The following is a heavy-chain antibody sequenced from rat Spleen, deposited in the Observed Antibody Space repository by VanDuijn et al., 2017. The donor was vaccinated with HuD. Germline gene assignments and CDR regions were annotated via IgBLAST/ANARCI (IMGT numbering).Heavy chain of an antibody. Sequence: EVQLVESDGGLVQPGRSLKLSCAASGFTFSDYYMAWVRQAPTKGLEWVATISYDGSSTYYRGSVKGRFTISRDNAKSILYLQMDSLRSEDTATYYCARMGYRNFIPYWYFDFWGPGTMVTVSS. J-gene: IGHJ1*01. D-gene: IGHD1-1*01. CDR1: GFTFSDYY. CDR3: ARMGYRNFIPYWYFDF. V-gene: IGHV5-29*01. CDR2: ISYDGSST.